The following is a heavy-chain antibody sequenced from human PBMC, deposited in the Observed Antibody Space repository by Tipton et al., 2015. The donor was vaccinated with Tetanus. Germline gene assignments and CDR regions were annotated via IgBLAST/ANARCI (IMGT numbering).Heavy chain of an antibody. Sequence: SLRLSCAASGFTFNNYGMHWVRQAPGKGLEWVALIWYDGSDKYYTDSVKGRFTISRDNSKHTLYLQMNSLRAEDTAVYYCARGPLRDKGMVFVYWGQXTXXXVSS. CDR3: ARGPLRDKGMVFVY. J-gene: IGHJ4*02. V-gene: IGHV3-33*01. CDR1: GFTFNNYG. D-gene: IGHD3-3*01. CDR2: IWYDGSDK.